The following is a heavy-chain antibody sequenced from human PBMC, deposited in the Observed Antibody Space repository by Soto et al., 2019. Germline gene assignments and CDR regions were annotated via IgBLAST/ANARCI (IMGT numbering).Heavy chain of an antibody. D-gene: IGHD3-16*01. Sequence: SETLSLTCTVYGGSISSGGYYWSWIRQHPGKGLEWIGYIYYSGSTYYNPSLKSRVTISVDTSKNQFSLKLSSVTAADTAVYYGARDRRHGAIYGRDGWGQGTTVTVSS. CDR3: ARDRRHGAIYGRDG. J-gene: IGHJ6*02. V-gene: IGHV4-31*03. CDR1: GGSISSGGYY. CDR2: IYYSGST.